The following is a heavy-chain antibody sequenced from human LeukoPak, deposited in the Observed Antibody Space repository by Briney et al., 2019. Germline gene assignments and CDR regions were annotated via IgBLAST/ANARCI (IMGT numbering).Heavy chain of an antibody. J-gene: IGHJ4*02. D-gene: IGHD3-22*01. CDR2: IYYSGST. V-gene: IGHV4-61*08. CDR1: GGSISSGGYY. Sequence: SSQTLSLTCTVSGGSISSGGYYWSWIRQPPGKGLDWIGYIYYSGSTNYNPSLKSRVTISVDTSKNQFSLRLSSVTAADTAVYYCARDPSGYFNYWGQGTLATVSS. CDR3: ARDPSGYFNY.